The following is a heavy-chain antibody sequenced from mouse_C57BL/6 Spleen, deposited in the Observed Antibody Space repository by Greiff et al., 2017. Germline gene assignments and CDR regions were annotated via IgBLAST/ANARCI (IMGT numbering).Heavy chain of an antibody. V-gene: IGHV1-52*01. J-gene: IGHJ4*01. D-gene: IGHD1-1*01. CDR1: GYTFTSYW. Sequence: VQLQQPGAELVRPGSSVKLSCKASGYTFTSYWMHWVKQRPIQGLEWIGNIDPSDSETHYNQKFKDKATLTVDKSTSTAYMQLSSLTSEDSAVYYGAISLRGFYAMDYWGQGTSVTVSS. CDR3: AISLRGFYAMDY. CDR2: IDPSDSET.